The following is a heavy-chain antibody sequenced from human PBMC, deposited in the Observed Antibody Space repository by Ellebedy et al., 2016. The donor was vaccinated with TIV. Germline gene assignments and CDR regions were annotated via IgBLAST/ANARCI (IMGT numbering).Heavy chain of an antibody. D-gene: IGHD3-16*01. CDR2: VYSGGNT. J-gene: IGHJ4*02. CDR3: AQEGAGGGK. Sequence: GESLKISCAASGFTVSSSYMTWVRQAPGKGLEWVSVVYSGGNTYYADSVKGRFTISRDSSNNTLYLQMNSLIAEDTAVYYGAQEGAGGGKWGQGTLVTVSS. V-gene: IGHV3-53*01. CDR1: GFTVSSSY.